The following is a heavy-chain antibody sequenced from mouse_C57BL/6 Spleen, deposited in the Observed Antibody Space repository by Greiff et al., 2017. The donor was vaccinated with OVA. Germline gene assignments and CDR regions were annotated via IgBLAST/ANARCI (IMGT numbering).Heavy chain of an antibody. CDR3: ARLMEITTAFDY. Sequence: VQLQQPGAELVKPGASVKMSCKASGYTFTSYWITWVKQRPGQGLEWIGDIYPGSGSTNYNEKFKSKATLTVDTSSSTAYMQLSSLTSEDSAVYYCARLMEITTAFDYWGQGTTLTGSS. V-gene: IGHV1-55*01. D-gene: IGHD1-2*01. CDR1: GYTFTSYW. CDR2: IYPGSGST. J-gene: IGHJ2*01.